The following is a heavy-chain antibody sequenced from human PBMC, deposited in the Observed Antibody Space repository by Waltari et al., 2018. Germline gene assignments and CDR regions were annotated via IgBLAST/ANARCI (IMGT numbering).Heavy chain of an antibody. CDR3: ARVRDEPFYGGSGYSST. V-gene: IGHV3-21*02. D-gene: IGHD5-12*01. Sequence: EVQLVESGGGLVKPGGSLRLSCAASGFAFSSSSMNWVRQAPGKGLEWVASISSASSFIEYGDSVKGRFTISRDNAKNLLYLQMDPLRVEDTAVYYCARVRDEPFYGGSGYSSTWGQGTLVAVSS. J-gene: IGHJ4*02. CDR2: ISSASSFI. CDR1: GFAFSSSS.